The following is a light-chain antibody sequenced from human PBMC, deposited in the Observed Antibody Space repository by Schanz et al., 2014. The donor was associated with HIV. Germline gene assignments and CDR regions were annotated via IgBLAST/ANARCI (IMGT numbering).Light chain of an antibody. Sequence: DIQMTQSPSTLSASVGDRVTIACRASQNIGNSLAWFQLKPGRAPKLLIYSASSLHTGVPSTFSGSGSGTEFALTISSLQPDDFATYYCQQYDTYPYTFGRGTKLEIK. V-gene: IGKV1-5*03. CDR2: SAS. CDR1: QNIGNS. J-gene: IGKJ2*01. CDR3: QQYDTYPYT.